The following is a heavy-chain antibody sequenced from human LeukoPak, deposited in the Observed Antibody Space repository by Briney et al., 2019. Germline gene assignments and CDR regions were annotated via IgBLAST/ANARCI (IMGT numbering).Heavy chain of an antibody. CDR2: IRDSVAST. J-gene: IGHJ6*02. D-gene: IGHD3-10*01. V-gene: IGHV3-23*01. Sequence: GGSLGLSCAASGFTFSNYAMSCVRQTPGKGLEWVSTIRDSVASTYYADSVKGRFTISRDNSKNTLYLQMNSLRDEDTAVYYCAKVPYSDYGAGRPPFMDVWGQGTTVAISS. CDR1: GFTFSNYA. CDR3: AKVPYSDYGAGRPPFMDV.